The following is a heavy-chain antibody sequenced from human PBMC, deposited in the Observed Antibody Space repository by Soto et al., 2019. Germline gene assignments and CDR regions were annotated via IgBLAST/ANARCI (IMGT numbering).Heavy chain of an antibody. D-gene: IGHD1-26*01. V-gene: IGHV1-18*01. J-gene: IGHJ4*02. Sequence: QVQLVQSAAELTKPGASVKVSCRVSGYISGHYGISWVRLRAGQGLEWMGWISAHRGHTNYAHKFRGRITRTTDPSTATVSMELTNWSSDDTAVYFCARDGDQWDQRFCDSWGQGTLVTVSS. CDR2: ISAHRGHT. CDR3: ARDGDQWDQRFCDS. CDR1: GYISGHYG.